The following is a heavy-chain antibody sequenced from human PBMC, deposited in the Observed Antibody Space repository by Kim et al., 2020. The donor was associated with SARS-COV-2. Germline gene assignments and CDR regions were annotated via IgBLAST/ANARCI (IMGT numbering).Heavy chain of an antibody. CDR3: ARSIYDSSPLSYYYYYGMDV. V-gene: IGHV1-18*01. Sequence: ASVKVSCKASGYTFTSYGISWVRQAPGQGLEWMGWISAYNGNTNYAQKLQGRVTMTTDTSTSTAYMELRSLRSDDTAVYYCARSIYDSSPLSYYYYYGMDVWGQGTTVTVSS. CDR1: GYTFTSYG. J-gene: IGHJ6*02. CDR2: ISAYNGNT. D-gene: IGHD3-22*01.